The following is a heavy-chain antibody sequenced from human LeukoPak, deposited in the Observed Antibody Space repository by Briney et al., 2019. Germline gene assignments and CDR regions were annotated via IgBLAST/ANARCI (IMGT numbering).Heavy chain of an antibody. Sequence: ASVKVSCKASGYTFTSYAMNWVRQAPGQGLEWMGWINTNTGNPTYAQGFTGRFVFSLDTSVSTAYLQISSLKAEDTAVYYCARDFRIFWPGATILSPTTDYWGQGTLVTVSS. V-gene: IGHV7-4-1*02. CDR2: INTNTGNP. J-gene: IGHJ4*02. D-gene: IGHD1-26*01. CDR1: GYTFTSYA. CDR3: ARDFRIFWPGATILSPTTDY.